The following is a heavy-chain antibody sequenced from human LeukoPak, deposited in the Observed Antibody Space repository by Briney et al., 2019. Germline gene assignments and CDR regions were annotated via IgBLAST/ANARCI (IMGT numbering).Heavy chain of an antibody. CDR2: ITSSSSYI. V-gene: IGHV3-21*01. D-gene: IGHD3-22*01. CDR1: GFTFSNYN. J-gene: IGHJ5*02. Sequence: GGSLRLSCAASGFTFSNYNMNWVRHAPGKGLEWVSSITSSSSYIYYADSVKGRFTISRDNAKNTLNLQMNSLRAEDTAVYYCARDLGQYYDTSDNWFDPWGQGTLVTVSS. CDR3: ARDLGQYYDTSDNWFDP.